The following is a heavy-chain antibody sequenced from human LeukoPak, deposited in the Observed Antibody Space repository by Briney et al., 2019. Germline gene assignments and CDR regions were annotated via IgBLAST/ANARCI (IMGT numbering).Heavy chain of an antibody. CDR2: IHQSGST. D-gene: IGHD1-1*01. CDR1: GDSVSSYY. CDR3: ARWNDGNHHFDC. Sequence: SETLSLTCTVSGDSVSSYYWNWIRQPPGKGPEWIGYIHQSGSTNNNPSLRSRVTMSVDTSMNQFSLDLISVTAADTAVYYCARWNDGNHHFDCWGQGTLVTVSA. V-gene: IGHV4-59*02. J-gene: IGHJ4*02.